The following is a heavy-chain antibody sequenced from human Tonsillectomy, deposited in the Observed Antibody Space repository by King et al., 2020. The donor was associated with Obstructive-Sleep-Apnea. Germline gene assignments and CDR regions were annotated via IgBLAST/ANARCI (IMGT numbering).Heavy chain of an antibody. CDR2: IYYSGST. J-gene: IGHJ5*02. Sequence: QLQESGPGLVKPSETLSLTCTVSGGSISSSSYYWGWIRQPPGKGLEWIGSIYYSGSTYYNPSLKSRVTISVDTSKNQFSLKLSSVTAADTAVYYCARVRVQLWLFGPWGQGTLVTVSS. D-gene: IGHD5-18*01. CDR1: GGSISSSSYY. V-gene: IGHV4-39*07. CDR3: ARVRVQLWLFGP.